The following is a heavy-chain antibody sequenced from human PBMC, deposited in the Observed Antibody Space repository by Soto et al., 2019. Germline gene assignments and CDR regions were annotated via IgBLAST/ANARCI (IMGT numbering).Heavy chain of an antibody. J-gene: IGHJ4*01. D-gene: IGHD2-15*01. CDR2: IYPGDSDT. CDR1: GYKFGNYW. V-gene: IGHV5-51*01. CDR3: ARRIGRSIGWREH. Sequence: GESLKISCEGSGYKFGNYWIGWVRQTPGKGLEWMGIIYPGDSDTVYNPSFQGQVTMSVDKYINTAYLQWSSLQASDTGIYYCARRIGRSIGWREHWGQGTKVGVSS.